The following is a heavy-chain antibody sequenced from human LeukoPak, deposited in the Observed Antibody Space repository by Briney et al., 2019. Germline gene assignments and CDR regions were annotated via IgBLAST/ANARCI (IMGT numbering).Heavy chain of an antibody. V-gene: IGHV4-59*08. CDR3: ARTTYYYDSSGYYLYYFDY. CDR2: IYYSGST. CDR1: DGSISSYY. D-gene: IGHD3-22*01. J-gene: IGHJ4*02. Sequence: SETLSLTCTVSDGSISSYYWSWIRQPPGKGLEWIGYIYYSGSTNYSPSLKSRVTISVDTSKNQFSLKLSSVTAADTAVYYCARTTYYYDSSGYYLYYFDYWGQGTLVTVSS.